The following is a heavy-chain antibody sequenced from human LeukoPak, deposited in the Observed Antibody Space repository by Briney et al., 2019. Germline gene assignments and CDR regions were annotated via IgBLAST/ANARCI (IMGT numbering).Heavy chain of an antibody. D-gene: IGHD3-10*02. CDR2: ISSSGSTI. Sequence: GGSLRLSCAASGFTFSSYEMNWVRQAPGKGLEWVSYISSSGSTIYFADSVKGRFTISRDNAKNSLYLQMNSLRAEDTAVYYCAELGITMIGGVWGKGTTVAISS. CDR3: AELGITMIGGV. J-gene: IGHJ6*04. CDR1: GFTFSSYE. V-gene: IGHV3-48*03.